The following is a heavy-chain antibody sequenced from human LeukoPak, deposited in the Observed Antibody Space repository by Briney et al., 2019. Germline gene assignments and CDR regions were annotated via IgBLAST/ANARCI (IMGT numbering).Heavy chain of an antibody. CDR2: IKSKTDGGTT. V-gene: IGHV3-15*01. Sequence: GGSLRLSCAASGFTFSNAWMSWVRQAPGKGLEWVGRIKSKTDGGTTDYAAPVKGRFTISRDDSKNTLYLQMNSLKTEDTAVYYCTTRDSSSWYFAGYWGQGTLVTVSS. D-gene: IGHD6-13*01. CDR3: TTRDSSSWYFAGY. CDR1: GFTFSNAW. J-gene: IGHJ4*02.